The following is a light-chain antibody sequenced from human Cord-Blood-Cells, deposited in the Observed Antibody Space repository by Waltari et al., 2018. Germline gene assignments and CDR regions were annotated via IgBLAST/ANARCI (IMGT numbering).Light chain of an antibody. CDR1: SSDVGGYNY. Sequence: QSALTQPASVSGSPAQSITISCTGTSSDVGGYNYFSWYQQHPGKAPKLMFYDVSKRPSGVSNRFSGSKSGNTASLTISGLQAEDEADYYCSSYTSSSTWVFGGGTKLTVL. CDR3: SSYTSSSTWV. J-gene: IGLJ3*02. V-gene: IGLV2-14*01. CDR2: DVS.